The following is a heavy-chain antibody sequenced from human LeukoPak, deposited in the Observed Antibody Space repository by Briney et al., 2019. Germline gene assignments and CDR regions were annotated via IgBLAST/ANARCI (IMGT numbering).Heavy chain of an antibody. V-gene: IGHV3-33*06. CDR3: AKDAQRGFDYSNSLQN. Sequence: GGSLRLSCAASGFTFRHYGMHWVRQTPGAGLEWVAVIWSDGSDKYYAKSVKGRFTISRDNSKNSLFLQMNSLRAEDTAVYYCAKDAQRGFDYSNSLQNWGQGILITVSS. CDR2: IWSDGSDK. CDR1: GFTFRHYG. D-gene: IGHD4-11*01. J-gene: IGHJ1*01.